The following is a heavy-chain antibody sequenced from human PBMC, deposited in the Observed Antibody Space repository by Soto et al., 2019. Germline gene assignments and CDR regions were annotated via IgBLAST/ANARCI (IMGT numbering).Heavy chain of an antibody. V-gene: IGHV3-21*01. Sequence: EVQLVESGGGLVKPGGSLRLSCAASGLTFSRYTMNWVRQAPGKGLEWVSSISTLSNYIDYADSVKGRFTISRDNAKNSVFLQRDSLRAEDTAMYYCATAFDTAMLTSDYWGQGTLVTVSS. J-gene: IGHJ4*02. CDR3: ATAFDTAMLTSDY. D-gene: IGHD5-18*01. CDR2: ISTLSNYI. CDR1: GLTFSRYT.